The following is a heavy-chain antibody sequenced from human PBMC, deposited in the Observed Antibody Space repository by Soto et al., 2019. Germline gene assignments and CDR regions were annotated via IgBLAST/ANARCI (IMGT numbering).Heavy chain of an antibody. J-gene: IGHJ4*02. D-gene: IGHD3-10*01. Sequence: ASVKVSCKASGYAFTAYYMHWVRQAPGQGVEWMGWINPKSGDTTYAQKFQGRVTMTRDTSITTAYMELSRLRSDDTAVYYCASDRTYGSGSHYYFDYWGQGTTVTVSS. CDR2: INPKSGDT. V-gene: IGHV1-2*02. CDR1: GYAFTAYY. CDR3: ASDRTYGSGSHYYFDY.